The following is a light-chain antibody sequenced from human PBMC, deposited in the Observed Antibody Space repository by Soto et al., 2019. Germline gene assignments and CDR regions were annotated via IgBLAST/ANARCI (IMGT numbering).Light chain of an antibody. V-gene: IGKV1-5*01. J-gene: IGKJ3*01. CDR3: QRHDGC. CDR1: QSLSRW. Sequence: DSQMTQSPNTLSASVGDRVTITCRASQSLSRWLAWYQQKPGKAPRLLIYDASTLASGVPSRFSGSGSGTEFTLTITSLQPDDVATYYCQRHDGCFGPGTKVEI. CDR2: DAS.